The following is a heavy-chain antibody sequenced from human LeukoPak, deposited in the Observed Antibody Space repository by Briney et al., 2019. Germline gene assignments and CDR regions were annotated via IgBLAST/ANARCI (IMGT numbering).Heavy chain of an antibody. CDR2: IYSSGST. Sequence: SETLSLTCTVSGGSISGYYWSWIRQPPGKGLEWIGYIYSSGSTNYNPSLKSRVTISIDTSKNQFSLKLSSVTAADTAVYYCARAGGHSSPAGSWGQGTLVTVSS. J-gene: IGHJ5*02. CDR3: ARAGGHSSPAGS. CDR1: GGSISGYY. D-gene: IGHD6-13*01. V-gene: IGHV4-59*01.